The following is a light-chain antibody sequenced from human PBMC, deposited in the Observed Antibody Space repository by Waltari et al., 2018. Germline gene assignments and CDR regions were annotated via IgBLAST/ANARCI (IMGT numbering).Light chain of an antibody. CDR1: SGHSSYA. CDR2: LNTDGSH. J-gene: IGLJ2*01. Sequence: QPELTQSPSASASLGASVKLTCTLSSGHSSYAIAWPQQQPQKGPRYLMKLNTDGSHNKGDGIPHRFSGSSTGAESYLTISSLQSEDEADYYCQTWGTGAHVVFGGGNKLTVL. V-gene: IGLV4-69*01. CDR3: QTWGTGAHVV.